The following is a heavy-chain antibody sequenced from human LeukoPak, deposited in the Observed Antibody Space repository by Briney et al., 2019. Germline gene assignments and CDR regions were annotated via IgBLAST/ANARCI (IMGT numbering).Heavy chain of an antibody. D-gene: IGHD1-14*01. CDR1: GYTFTNYD. J-gene: IGHJ5*02. Sequence: ASVKVSCKASGYTFTNYDMNWVRQATGQGLEWMGWMNPKSGNTGYAQKFQGRVTMTGNTSISTAYMELSSLRSDDTAVYYCARSGKSGSPYKRFDPWGQGTLVTVSS. CDR2: MNPKSGNT. CDR3: ARSGKSGSPYKRFDP. V-gene: IGHV1-8*01.